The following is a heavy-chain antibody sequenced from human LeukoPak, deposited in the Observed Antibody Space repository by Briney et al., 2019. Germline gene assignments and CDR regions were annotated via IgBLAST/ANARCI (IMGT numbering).Heavy chain of an antibody. CDR2: INHSGST. J-gene: IGHJ4*02. CDR3: ATRIAAAGMGTFDY. CDR1: GGSFSGYY. Sequence: SETLSLTCAVYGGSFSGYYWSWIRQPPGKGLEWIGEINHSGSTNYNPSLKSRVTISVDTSKNQFSLKLSSVTAADTAVYYCATRIAAAGMGTFDYWGQGTLVTVSS. V-gene: IGHV4-34*01. D-gene: IGHD6-13*01.